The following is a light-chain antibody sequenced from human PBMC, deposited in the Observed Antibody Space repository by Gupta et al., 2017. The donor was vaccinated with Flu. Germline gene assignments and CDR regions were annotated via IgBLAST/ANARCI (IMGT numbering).Light chain of an antibody. V-gene: IGKV1-27*01. CDR2: SAS. J-gene: IGKJ3*01. CDR1: QGISSY. CDR3: QRNYNALT. Sequence: SQSYLSASVGDRVTSTCRVSQGISSYLNWYRQKPGKGPKLLIYSASKGQSGVPYRFSGSGSGTDFTLTISSLQPEDVANYYGQRNYNALTFGPGTKVDIK.